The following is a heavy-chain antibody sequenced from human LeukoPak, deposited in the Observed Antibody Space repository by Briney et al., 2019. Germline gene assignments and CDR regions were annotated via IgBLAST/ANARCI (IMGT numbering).Heavy chain of an antibody. CDR2: NHYSGST. CDR3: ARDRVGMMDP. D-gene: IGHD2-2*03. J-gene: IGHJ5*02. V-gene: IGHV4-59*01. CDR1: GGSISSYY. Sequence: SETLSLTCTVSGGSISSYYWSWIWQPPGKGLEWIGYNHYSGSTNYNPSLKSRVTISIDTSKNQFSLKLTSVTAADTAVYYCARDRVGMMDPWGQGTLVTVSS.